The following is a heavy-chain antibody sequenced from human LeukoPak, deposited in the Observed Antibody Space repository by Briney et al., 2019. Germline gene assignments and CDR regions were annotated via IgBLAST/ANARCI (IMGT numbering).Heavy chain of an antibody. CDR1: GGTFSSYA. D-gene: IGHD2-15*01. Sequence: SVKVSCEASGGTFSSYAISWVRQAPGQGLEWMGRIIPILGIANYAQKFQGRVTITADKSTSTAYMELSSLRSEDTAVYYCARASHCSGGSCYSNWGQGTLVTVSS. J-gene: IGHJ4*02. CDR2: IIPILGIA. V-gene: IGHV1-69*04. CDR3: ARASHCSGGSCYSN.